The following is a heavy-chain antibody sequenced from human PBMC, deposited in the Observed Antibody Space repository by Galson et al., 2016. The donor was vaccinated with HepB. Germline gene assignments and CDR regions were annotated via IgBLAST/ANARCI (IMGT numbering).Heavy chain of an antibody. CDR2: INAGGNNR. CDR3: VKYVGLDGFDY. V-gene: IGHV3-23*01. D-gene: IGHD3/OR15-3a*01. Sequence: SLRLSCAASGFTFSTYPMGWVRQAPGKGPEWVSGINAGGNNRYYSDSVKGRFAISRDNSKNTLYLQLDNLRGEDTAVYYCVKYVGLDGFDYWGQGTLVIVPS. CDR1: GFTFSTYP. J-gene: IGHJ4*02.